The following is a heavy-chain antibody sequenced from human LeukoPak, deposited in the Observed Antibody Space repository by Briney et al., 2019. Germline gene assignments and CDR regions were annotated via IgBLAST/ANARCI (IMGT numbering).Heavy chain of an antibody. V-gene: IGHV3-21*01. D-gene: IGHD5-18*01. CDR2: ISSSSTYI. Sequence: PGGSLRLSCAASGFTFSLYSMNWVRQAPGKGLEWVSSISSSSTYIYSADSVKGRFTISRDNAKNSLYLQMNSLRAEDTAVYYCARVRDDTAMALYCYYYYMDVWGKGTTVTVSS. CDR3: ARVRDDTAMALYCYYYYMDV. J-gene: IGHJ6*03. CDR1: GFTFSLYS.